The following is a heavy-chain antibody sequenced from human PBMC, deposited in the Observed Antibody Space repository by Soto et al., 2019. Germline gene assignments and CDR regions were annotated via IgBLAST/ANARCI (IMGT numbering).Heavy chain of an antibody. V-gene: IGHV3-23*01. J-gene: IGHJ4*02. CDR2: ISGSGAGT. CDR3: AKEALTVAGNNFDS. D-gene: IGHD6-19*01. Sequence: LLESGGGLVQPGGSLRLSCAASGFTFTTYAMGWVRQAPGKGLEWVSSISGSGAGTFYADSVNGRFTISRDNAKKMVYLQMNGLRADDTALYYCAKEALTVAGNNFDSWGQGTLVTVSS. CDR1: GFTFTTYA.